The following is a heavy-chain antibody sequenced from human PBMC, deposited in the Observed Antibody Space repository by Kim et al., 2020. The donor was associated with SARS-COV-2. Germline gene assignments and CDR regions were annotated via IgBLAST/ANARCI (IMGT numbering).Heavy chain of an antibody. CDR3: ARGLTGDY. V-gene: IGHV1-18*01. J-gene: IGHJ4*02. CDR2: NGKT. Sequence: NGKTNYAQKFQGRVTMTTDTSANTAYMDLRSLSSDDTAVYYCARGLTGDYWGQGTLVTVSS.